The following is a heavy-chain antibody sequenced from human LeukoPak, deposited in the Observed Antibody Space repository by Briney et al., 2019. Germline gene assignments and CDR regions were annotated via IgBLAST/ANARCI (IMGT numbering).Heavy chain of an antibody. D-gene: IGHD5-12*01. V-gene: IGHV3-23*01. CDR2: ISGSGGST. Sequence: GGSLSLSCAASGFTFKSYAMICLRQAPGKGLEGVSAISGSGGSTYYADSVKGRFTISRDNSKNTLYLQMNSLRAEDTAVYYCATSGYDEYYFDYWGQGTLVTVSS. CDR1: GFTFKSYA. J-gene: IGHJ4*02. CDR3: ATSGYDEYYFDY.